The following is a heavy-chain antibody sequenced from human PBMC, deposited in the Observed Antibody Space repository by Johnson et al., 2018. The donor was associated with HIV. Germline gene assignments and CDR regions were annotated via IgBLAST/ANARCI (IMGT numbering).Heavy chain of an antibody. CDR1: GFNFSSHA. Sequence: VQLVESGGGLVKPGGSLRLSCAASGFNFSSHAMGWVRQAPGTGLEWVSGVSSSGSSTDHADSVKGRFTISRDNAKNSLYLQMNSLRAEDTAVYYCASGYNDAFDIWGQGTMVTVSS. J-gene: IGHJ3*02. D-gene: IGHD5-24*01. CDR3: ASGYNDAFDI. V-gene: IGHV3-23*04. CDR2: VSSSGSST.